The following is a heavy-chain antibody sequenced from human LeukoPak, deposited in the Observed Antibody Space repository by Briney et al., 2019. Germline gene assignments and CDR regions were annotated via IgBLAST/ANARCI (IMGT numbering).Heavy chain of an antibody. J-gene: IGHJ6*03. D-gene: IGHD6-13*01. Sequence: GGSLRLSCAASGFTFSSYSMNWVRQAPGKGLEWVSYISSSSSTIYYADSVKGRFTISRDNAKNSLYLQMNSLRAEDTAVYYCAREHQQLAYYYYYYYMDVWGKGTTVTVSS. CDR1: GFTFSSYS. V-gene: IGHV3-48*01. CDR3: AREHQQLAYYYYYYYMDV. CDR2: ISSSSSTI.